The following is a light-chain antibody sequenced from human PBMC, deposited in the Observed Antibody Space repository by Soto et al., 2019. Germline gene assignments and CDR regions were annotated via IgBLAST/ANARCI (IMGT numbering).Light chain of an antibody. CDR2: KAS. J-gene: IGKJ3*01. V-gene: IGKV1-5*03. Sequence: DIQMTQSPSTLSASVGDRVTITCRASQSVNAWLDWYQQKPGRAPKLLIYKASSLESGVPSRFSGSGSGTEFTLTISSLQPDHFATYYCQQYNSYSTGFTFGPGTKVDIK. CDR3: QQYNSYSTGFT. CDR1: QSVNAW.